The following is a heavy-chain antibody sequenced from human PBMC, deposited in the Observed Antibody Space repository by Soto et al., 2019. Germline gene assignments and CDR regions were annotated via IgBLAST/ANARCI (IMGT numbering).Heavy chain of an antibody. CDR3: ARVRYSSSLYIYYGMDV. V-gene: IGHV2-26*01. D-gene: IGHD6-13*01. CDR2: IFSNDEK. CDR1: GFSLSTSGMC. J-gene: IGHJ6*02. Sequence: GSGPTLVNPTQTLTLTCTFSGFSLSTSGMCVTWIRQPPGKALEWLAHIFSNDEKSYSTSLKSRLTISKDTSKSQVVLTMTNMDPVDTATYYCARVRYSSSLYIYYGMDVWGQGTTVTVSS.